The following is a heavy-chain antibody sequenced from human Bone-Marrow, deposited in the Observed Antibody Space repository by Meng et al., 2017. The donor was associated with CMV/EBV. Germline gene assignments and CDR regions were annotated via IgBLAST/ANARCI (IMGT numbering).Heavy chain of an antibody. CDR1: GGSVSSGSYY. V-gene: IGHV4-61*01. J-gene: IGHJ5*02. CDR2: IYYSGST. CDR3: ARVRHYYGSGTQNWFDP. Sequence: SETLSLTCTVSGGSVSSGSYYWSWIRQPPGKGLEWIGYIYYSGSTNYNPSLKSRVTISVDTSKNQFSLKLSSVTAADTAVYYCARVRHYYGSGTQNWFDPWGQGTLVTVSS. D-gene: IGHD3-10*01.